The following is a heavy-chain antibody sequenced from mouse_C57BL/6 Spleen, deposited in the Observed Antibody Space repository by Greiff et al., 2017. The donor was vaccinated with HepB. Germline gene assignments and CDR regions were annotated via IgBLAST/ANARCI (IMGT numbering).Heavy chain of an antibody. D-gene: IGHD2-5*01. J-gene: IGHJ4*01. CDR1: GFSFNTYA. Sequence: EVQLVESGGGLVQPKGSLKLSCAASGFSFNTYAMNWVRQAPGKGLEWVARIRSKSNNYATYYADSVKDRFTISRDDSESMLYLQMNNLKTEDTAMYYCAYSNWGAMDYWGQGTSVTVSS. CDR2: IRSKSNNYAT. V-gene: IGHV10-1*01. CDR3: AYSNWGAMDY.